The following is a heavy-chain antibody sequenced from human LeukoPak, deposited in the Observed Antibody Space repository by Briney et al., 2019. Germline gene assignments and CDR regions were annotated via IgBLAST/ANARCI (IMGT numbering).Heavy chain of an antibody. V-gene: IGHV3-30*04. J-gene: IGHJ4*02. CDR3: ARVGVGYCSSTGCFDFDH. CDR2: ISYDGSDE. CDR1: GFTFRSYT. Sequence: GGSLRLSCAASGFTFRSYTMHWVRQAPGKGLEWVAVISYDGSDEYYADSVKGRFTISRDNSRNMVYLQMDSLRAEDTAVYYCARVGVGYCSSTGCFDFDHWGQGTLVSVSS. D-gene: IGHD2-2*01.